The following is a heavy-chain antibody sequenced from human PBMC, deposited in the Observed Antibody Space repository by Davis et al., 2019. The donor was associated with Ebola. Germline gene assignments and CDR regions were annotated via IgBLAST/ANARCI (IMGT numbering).Heavy chain of an antibody. J-gene: IGHJ6*02. D-gene: IGHD1-14*01. V-gene: IGHV5-51*01. CDR3: ARFRSRNYYYYGMDV. CDR1: GYRFTSYW. CDR2: IYPGDSDT. Sequence: VESLKLPCQGSGYRFTSYWLGWVRQLPGKGLEWMGIIYPGDSDTRYSPSFQGQVTISADKSISTAYLQWSSLKASDTAMYYCARFRSRNYYYYGMDVWGQGTTVTVSS.